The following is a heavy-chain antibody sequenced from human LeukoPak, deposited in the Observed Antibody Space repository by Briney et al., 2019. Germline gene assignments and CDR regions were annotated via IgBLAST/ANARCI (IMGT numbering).Heavy chain of an antibody. CDR3: ASHHVEMATIRVYYYMDV. D-gene: IGHD5-24*01. CDR2: INPNSGGT. CDR1: GYTFTGYY. J-gene: IGHJ6*03. V-gene: IGHV1-2*02. Sequence: GASVKVSCKASGYTFTGYYMHWVRQAPGQGLEWMGWINPNSGGTNYAQKFQGRVTMTRDTSISTAYMELSRLRSDDTAVYYCASHHVEMATIRVYYYMDVWGKGTTVTISS.